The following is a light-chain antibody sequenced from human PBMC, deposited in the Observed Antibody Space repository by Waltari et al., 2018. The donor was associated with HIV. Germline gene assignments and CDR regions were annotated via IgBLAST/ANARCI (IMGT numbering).Light chain of an antibody. CDR1: SSAVGGYNS. CDR3: SSFTGSNTYV. Sequence: QSALTQPASVSGSLGQSLTLSCTGNSSAVGGYNSVSWYQQRPGKVPKLLIYEVNRRPSGIDNRFSGSKSGNTASLTISGLQVEDEADYYCSSFTGSNTYVFGSGTKVTVL. J-gene: IGLJ1*01. CDR2: EVN. V-gene: IGLV2-14*01.